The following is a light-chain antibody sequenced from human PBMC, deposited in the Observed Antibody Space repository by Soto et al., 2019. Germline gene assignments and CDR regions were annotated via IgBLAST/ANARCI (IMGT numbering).Light chain of an antibody. Sequence: QSVLTQPPSASGSPGQSVTISCTGTSSDVGGYNYVSWYQQHPGKAPKLMIYEVSKRPSGVPDRFSGSKSGNTASLTVSGLQAEDEADYYCSSYAGSNGAVVFGGGTKLTVL. J-gene: IGLJ2*01. V-gene: IGLV2-8*01. CDR1: SSDVGGYNY. CDR2: EVS. CDR3: SSYAGSNGAVV.